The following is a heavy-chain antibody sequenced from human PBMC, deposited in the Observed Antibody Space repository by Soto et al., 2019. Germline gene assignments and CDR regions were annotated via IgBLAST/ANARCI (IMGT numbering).Heavy chain of an antibody. CDR3: AKGAIAAAGTTWFDP. Sequence: EVQLLESGGGLVQPGGSLRLSCAASGFTFSSYAMSWVRQAPGKGLEWVSAISGSGGSTYYADSVKGRFTISRDNSENTLDLQMYSLRAEDTAVYYCAKGAIAAAGTTWFDPWGQGTLVTVSS. D-gene: IGHD6-13*01. J-gene: IGHJ5*02. V-gene: IGHV3-23*01. CDR1: GFTFSSYA. CDR2: ISGSGGST.